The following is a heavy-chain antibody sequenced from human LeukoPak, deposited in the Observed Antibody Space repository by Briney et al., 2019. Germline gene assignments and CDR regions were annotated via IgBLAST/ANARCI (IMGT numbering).Heavy chain of an antibody. V-gene: IGHV4-30-4*01. CDR3: ASLSVWELATHPGGSFDY. CDR2: IYYSGST. CDR1: GGLTSSGDYY. Sequence: PSQTLSLTCTVSGGLTSSGDYYWSWIRQSPAKGLEWIGQIYYSGSTPYSPSLKSRLTISLDTSKNQFSLRLNSVTGADTAVYYCASLSVWELATHPGGSFDYWGRGILVTVSS. D-gene: IGHD5-24*01. J-gene: IGHJ4*02.